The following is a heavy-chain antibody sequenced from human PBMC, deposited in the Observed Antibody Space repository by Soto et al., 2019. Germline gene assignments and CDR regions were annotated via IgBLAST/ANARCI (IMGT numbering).Heavy chain of an antibody. D-gene: IGHD2-15*01. V-gene: IGHV1-69*13. Sequence: RASVKVSCKASGGTFSSYAISWVRQAPGQGLEWMGGIIPIFGTANYAQKFQGRVTITADESTSTAYMELSSLRSEDTAVYYCARVNWPRVGDYYYYGMDVWGQGTTVTVSS. CDR2: IIPIFGTA. J-gene: IGHJ6*02. CDR3: ARVNWPRVGDYYYYGMDV. CDR1: GGTFSSYA.